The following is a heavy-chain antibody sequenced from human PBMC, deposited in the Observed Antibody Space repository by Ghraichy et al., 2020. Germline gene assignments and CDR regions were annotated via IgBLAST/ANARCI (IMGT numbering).Heavy chain of an antibody. CDR2: IYYSANT. D-gene: IGHD3-3*01. V-gene: IGHV4-30-4*01. Sequence: SETLSLTCTVSGVSIRSGDHYWSWNRQPPGKGLEWIGYIYYSANTYYSPSLKRRVAMSVDTSMNQFSLKVSSVTAADTAVYYCAREHVIWSGSHRAQDVWGQGATVTVAS. J-gene: IGHJ6*01. CDR3: AREHVIWSGSHRAQDV. CDR1: GVSIRSGDHY.